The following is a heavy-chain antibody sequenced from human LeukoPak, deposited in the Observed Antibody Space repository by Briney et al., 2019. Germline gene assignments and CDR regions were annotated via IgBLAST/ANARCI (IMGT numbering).Heavy chain of an antibody. V-gene: IGHV3-23*01. CDR1: GFTFSSYS. CDR3: AKDRTGRVTYYYDSSGYQDY. D-gene: IGHD3-22*01. Sequence: GGSLRLSCVASGFTFSSYSMNWVRQAPGKGLEWVSAISGSGGSTYYADSVKGRFTISRDNSKNTLYLQMNSLRAEDTAVYYCAKDRTGRVTYYYDSSGYQDYWGQGTLVTVSS. J-gene: IGHJ4*02. CDR2: ISGSGGST.